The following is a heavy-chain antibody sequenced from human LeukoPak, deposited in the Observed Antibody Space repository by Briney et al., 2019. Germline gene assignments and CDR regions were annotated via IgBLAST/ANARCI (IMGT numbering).Heavy chain of an antibody. CDR1: GGSISSTGYH. D-gene: IGHD2-2*01. CDR3: ARLNRRGPDHLDY. Sequence: PSETLSLTCTVSGGSISSTGYHWTWLRQYPGKGLEWIGYIYYSGSTSYNPSLRSRITISVDTSKNQFSLKLSSVTAADTAVFYCARLNRRGPDHLDYWGQGTLVTVSS. J-gene: IGHJ4*02. CDR2: IYYSGST. V-gene: IGHV4-31*03.